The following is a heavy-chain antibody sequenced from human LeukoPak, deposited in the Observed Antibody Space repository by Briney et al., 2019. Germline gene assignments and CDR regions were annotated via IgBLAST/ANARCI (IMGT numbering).Heavy chain of an antibody. V-gene: IGHV3-9*01. Sequence: GRSLRLSCVASGFTFDDYAMHWVRQAPGKGLEWVSGISWNSGSIGYADSVKGRFTISRDNAKNSLYLQMNSLRAEDTAVYYCARRGGEMLFDYWGQGTLVTVSS. CDR2: ISWNSGSI. D-gene: IGHD3-10*01. J-gene: IGHJ4*02. CDR1: GFTFDDYA. CDR3: ARRGGEMLFDY.